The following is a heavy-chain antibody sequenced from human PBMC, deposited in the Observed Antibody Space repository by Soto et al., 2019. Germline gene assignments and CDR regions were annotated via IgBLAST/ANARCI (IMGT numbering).Heavy chain of an antibody. D-gene: IGHD2-21*02. CDR3: ARAGCGGDCYSHFFDAFAI. Sequence: AETLSLTCTVSGGSISSDYWSWIRQPPGKGLEWIGYIYYSGSTNYNPSLKSRVTISVDTSKNQFSLKLSSVTAADTAVYYCARAGCGGDCYSHFFDAFAIWGQGTMVTVSS. J-gene: IGHJ3*02. CDR1: GGSISSDY. V-gene: IGHV4-59*01. CDR2: IYYSGST.